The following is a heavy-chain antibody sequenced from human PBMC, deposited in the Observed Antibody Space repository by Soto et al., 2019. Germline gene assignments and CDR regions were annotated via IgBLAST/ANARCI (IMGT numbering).Heavy chain of an antibody. CDR3: ARVPSP. Sequence: QLQLQESGSGLVKPSQTLFLTCAVSGGSISSGGYSWSWFRQPPGKGLEWIGYIYHNRNTYYNPSLKSRVTISVDRSKNQFSLKLSSVTAADTAMYYCARVPSPWGQGTLVTVSS. CDR2: IYHNRNT. V-gene: IGHV4-30-2*01. CDR1: GGSISSGGYS. J-gene: IGHJ5*02.